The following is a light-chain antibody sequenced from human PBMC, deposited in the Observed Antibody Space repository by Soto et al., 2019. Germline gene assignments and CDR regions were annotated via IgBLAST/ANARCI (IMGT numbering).Light chain of an antibody. Sequence: EIVLTQSPCTLSLSPGERVTLSCRASQSVSSSYFAWYQQKPGQAPRLLIYGASSRATVIPDRFSGSWSGTDFTLTISILAPEDFAVYYCQQYGSSYTFGQGTKLEIK. CDR1: QSVSSSY. J-gene: IGKJ2*01. CDR2: GAS. CDR3: QQYGSSYT. V-gene: IGKV3-20*01.